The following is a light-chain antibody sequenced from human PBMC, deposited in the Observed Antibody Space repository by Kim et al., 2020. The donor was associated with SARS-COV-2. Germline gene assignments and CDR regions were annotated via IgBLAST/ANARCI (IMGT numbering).Light chain of an antibody. Sequence: VTTSCTGSSSNIGAGYDVHWYQQLPGTAPKLLIYGNSNRPSGVPDRFSGSKSGTSASLAITGLQAEDEADYYCQSYDSSLSANYVFGTGTKVTVL. V-gene: IGLV1-40*01. J-gene: IGLJ1*01. CDR1: SSNIGAGYD. CDR2: GNS. CDR3: QSYDSSLSANYV.